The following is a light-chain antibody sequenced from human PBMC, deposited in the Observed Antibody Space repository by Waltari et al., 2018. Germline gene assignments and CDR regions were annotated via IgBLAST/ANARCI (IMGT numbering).Light chain of an antibody. CDR3: AAWDDSLGVV. CDR1: SSNIGSNT. CDR2: SNK. Sequence: QSVLTQPPSASGTPGQRVTISCSGSSSNIGSNTVNWYQQLPGTAPKLLIYSNKQRPSGVPGRFSGSKSGTSASLAISGLQSEDEADYYCAAWDDSLGVVFGGGTKLTVL. J-gene: IGLJ2*01. V-gene: IGLV1-44*01.